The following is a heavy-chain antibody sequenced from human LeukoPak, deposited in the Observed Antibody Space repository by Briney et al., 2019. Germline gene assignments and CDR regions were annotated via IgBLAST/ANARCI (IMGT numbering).Heavy chain of an antibody. CDR2: IYNSGST. CDR3: ARVTGYMIEDYFDY. V-gene: IGHV4-59*01. CDR1: GDSMSTYY. J-gene: IGHJ4*02. Sequence: SETLSLTCTVSGDSMSTYYWTWIRQPPGKGLEWIGYIYNSGSTNYNPSLKSRVTISVKTSKNQFSLKLSSVTAADTAVYYCARVTGYMIEDYFDYWGQGTLVTVSS. D-gene: IGHD3-22*01.